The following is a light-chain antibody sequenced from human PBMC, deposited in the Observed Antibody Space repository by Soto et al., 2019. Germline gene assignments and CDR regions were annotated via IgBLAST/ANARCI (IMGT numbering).Light chain of an antibody. V-gene: IGKV3-15*01. CDR1: QSVSSN. Sequence: EIVMTQSPATLSVSPGERATLSCRASQSVSSNLAWYQQKPGQAPRLLIYGASTRATGIPARFSGSGSGTKFTLTISSLQSEDFAVYYCQQYNNWPLTFGQWTNVEIK. J-gene: IGKJ1*01. CDR3: QQYNNWPLT. CDR2: GAS.